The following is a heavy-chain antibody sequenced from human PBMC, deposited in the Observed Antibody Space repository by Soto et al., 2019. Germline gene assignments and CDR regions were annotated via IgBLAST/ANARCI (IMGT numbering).Heavy chain of an antibody. D-gene: IGHD6-19*01. J-gene: IGHJ6*02. CDR3: ATWLRMAGIGNYYYGMDV. CDR2: ISAYNGNT. Sequence: ASVKDSCKTSGYTFTSYGISWVRQAPGQGLEWMGWISAYNGNTNYAQKLQGRVTMTTDTSTSTVFVELRSLTYEDTAVYYCATWLRMAGIGNYYYGMDVWGQGTTVTVSS. CDR1: GYTFTSYG. V-gene: IGHV1-18*01.